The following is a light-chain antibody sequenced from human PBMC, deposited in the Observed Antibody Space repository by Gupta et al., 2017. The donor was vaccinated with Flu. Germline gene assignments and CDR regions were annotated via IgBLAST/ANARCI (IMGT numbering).Light chain of an antibody. J-gene: IGLJ3*02. V-gene: IGLV3-21*03. CDR2: DDR. CDR1: DVGSTS. Sequence: NTARVTSGGVDVGSTSVRWYQHRPDQPPLLINYDDRRRPAGIPGRFSGSNSGNTATLTISRVEAGDEADYYCQVWDTNSDHWVFGGGTKLTVL. CDR3: QVWDTNSDHWV.